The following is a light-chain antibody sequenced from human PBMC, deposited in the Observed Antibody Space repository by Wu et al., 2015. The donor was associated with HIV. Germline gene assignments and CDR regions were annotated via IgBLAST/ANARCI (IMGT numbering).Light chain of an antibody. J-gene: IGKJ5*01. CDR1: QPVSSSY. CDR3: QQRSNWPIT. CDR2: GAS. Sequence: EIVLTQSPGTLSLSPGERVTVSCRASQPVSSSYLAWYQQKPGQTPRLLISGASNRATGIPDRFSGSGSGTDFTLTIARLEPEDFAVYYCQQRSNWPITFGQGTRLEIK. V-gene: IGKV3D-20*02.